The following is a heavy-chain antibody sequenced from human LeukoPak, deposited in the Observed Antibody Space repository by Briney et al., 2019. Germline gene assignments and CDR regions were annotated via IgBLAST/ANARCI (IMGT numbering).Heavy chain of an antibody. CDR2: ISSSSSYI. Sequence: GGSLRLSCAASGFTFSSYSMNWVRQAPGKGLEWVSFISSSSSYIYYADSVKGRFTISRDNAKNSLYLQMNSLIAEDTAVYFCARGRIVKEFGFDYWGQGSRVTVSS. V-gene: IGHV3-21*01. J-gene: IGHJ4*02. D-gene: IGHD3-10*01. CDR3: ARGRIVKEFGFDY. CDR1: GFTFSSYS.